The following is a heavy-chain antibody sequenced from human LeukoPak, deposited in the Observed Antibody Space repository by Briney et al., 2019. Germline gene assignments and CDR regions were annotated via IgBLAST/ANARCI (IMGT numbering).Heavy chain of an antibody. V-gene: IGHV3-30*03. J-gene: IGHJ4*02. CDR1: GFTFSSYG. D-gene: IGHD2-2*01. CDR3: ARDRCSSTSCYPYPIPDY. CDR2: ISYDGNNK. Sequence: GGSLRLSCAASGFTFSSYGMHWVRQAPGKGLEWVAVISYDGNNKYYADSVKGRTTISRDNSKNTLYLQMNSLRTEDTAVYYCARDRCSSTSCYPYPIPDYWGQGTLVTVSS.